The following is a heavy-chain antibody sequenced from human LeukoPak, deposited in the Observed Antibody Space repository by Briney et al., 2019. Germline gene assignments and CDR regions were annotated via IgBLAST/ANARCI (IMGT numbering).Heavy chain of an antibody. V-gene: IGHV3-30*04. CDR2: ISYDGNNK. D-gene: IGHD2-15*01. Sequence: GRSLRLSCAASGFTFTSFAIHWVRQAPGKGLEWVAAISYDGNNKYYTDSVKGRFTISRDNAKNSLFLQMKSLRAEDTAVYYCASDQGYCSGDSCPYGMDVWGQGTTVTVSS. J-gene: IGHJ6*02. CDR1: GFTFTSFA. CDR3: ASDQGYCSGDSCPYGMDV.